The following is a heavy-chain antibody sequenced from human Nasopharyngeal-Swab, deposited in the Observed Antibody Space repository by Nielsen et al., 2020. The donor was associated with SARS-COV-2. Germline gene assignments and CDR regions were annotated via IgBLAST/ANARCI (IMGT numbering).Heavy chain of an antibody. CDR1: GGSISSYY. Sequence: LRLSSTVVSGGSISSYYWSWIRQPAGKGLEWIGRIYTSGSTNYNPSLKSRVTMSVDTSKNQFSLKLSSVTAADTAVYYCARVYYDSSVWSFDYWGQGTLVTVSS. J-gene: IGHJ4*02. CDR2: IYTSGST. V-gene: IGHV4-4*07. CDR3: ARVYYDSSVWSFDY. D-gene: IGHD3-22*01.